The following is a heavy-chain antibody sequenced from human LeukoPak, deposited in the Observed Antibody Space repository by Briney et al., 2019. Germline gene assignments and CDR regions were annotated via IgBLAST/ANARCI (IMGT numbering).Heavy chain of an antibody. CDR1: GFMFHDYA. V-gene: IGHV3-43*02. J-gene: IGHJ4*02. D-gene: IGHD6-19*01. Sequence: GGSLRLSCAAPGFMFHDYAIHWVRQAPGKGLEWVSLISGDGGSAFYADSVKGRFTISRDNSKNSLYLQMSSLRSEDTALYYCARESESSGWYDYWGQGTLVTVSS. CDR3: ARESESSGWYDY. CDR2: ISGDGGSA.